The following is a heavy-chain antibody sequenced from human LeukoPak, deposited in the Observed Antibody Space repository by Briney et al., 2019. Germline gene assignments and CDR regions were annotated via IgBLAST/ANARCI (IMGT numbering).Heavy chain of an antibody. D-gene: IGHD3-3*01. J-gene: IGHJ3*02. CDR3: ARERIFGVVIHAFDI. CDR1: GGTFSSYA. V-gene: IGHV1-69*05. Sequence: ASVKVSCKASGGTFSSYAISWVRQAPGQGLEWMGGIIPIFGTANYAQKFQGRVTITTDESTSTAYMKLSSLRSEDTAVYYCARERIFGVVIHAFDIWGQGTMVTVSS. CDR2: IIPIFGTA.